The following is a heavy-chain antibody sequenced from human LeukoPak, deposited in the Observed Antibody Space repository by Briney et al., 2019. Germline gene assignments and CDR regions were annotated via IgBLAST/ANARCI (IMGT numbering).Heavy chain of an antibody. Sequence: SESLSLTCTVSGDSISTSSYYWGWIRQPPGKGLEWLGSIYYSGSTYYNPSLKSRVTISVDTSKNQFSLNLYSVTAADTAVFYCARSYYYDYREIDYWGQGTLVTVSS. CDR2: IYYSGST. V-gene: IGHV4-39*01. CDR1: GDSISTSSYY. CDR3: ARSYYYDYREIDY. J-gene: IGHJ4*02. D-gene: IGHD3-22*01.